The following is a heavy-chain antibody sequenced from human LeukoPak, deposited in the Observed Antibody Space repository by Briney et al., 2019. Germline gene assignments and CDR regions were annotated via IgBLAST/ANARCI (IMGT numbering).Heavy chain of an antibody. CDR3: AKDWQWQRLTGAFNV. CDR2: ISYDGSEK. D-gene: IGHD5-12*01. J-gene: IGHJ3*01. CDR1: GFTFSSYG. Sequence: GGSLRLSCAASGFTFSSYGMHWVRQSPDRGLEWVAAISYDGSEKYYLDSVKGRFTISRDNPENTLYLHMNSLRPEDTAVYYCAKDWQWQRLTGAFNVWGQGTMVIVS. V-gene: IGHV3-30*18.